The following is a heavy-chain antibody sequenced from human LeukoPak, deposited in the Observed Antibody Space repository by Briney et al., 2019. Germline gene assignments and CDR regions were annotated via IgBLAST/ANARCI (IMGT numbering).Heavy chain of an antibody. J-gene: IGHJ4*02. CDR2: INPDGSAK. D-gene: IGHD1-14*01. CDR1: GFTFSTSW. Sequence: PGGSLRVSCAASGFTFSTSWMTWVRQAPGKGLEWVANINPDGSAKNYVGFVQGRFTISRDNAKNSVNLQMSSLRAEDTAVYFCARDVEYNAFDYWGQGTLVTVSS. V-gene: IGHV3-7*01. CDR3: ARDVEYNAFDY.